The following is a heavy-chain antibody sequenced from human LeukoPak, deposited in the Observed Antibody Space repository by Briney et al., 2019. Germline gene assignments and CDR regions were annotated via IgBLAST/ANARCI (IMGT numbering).Heavy chain of an antibody. D-gene: IGHD3-22*01. CDR3: AKTCDSSGYYGQHDY. CDR1: GFTFSSYA. V-gene: IGHV3-23*01. CDR2: ISGSGGST. J-gene: IGHJ4*02. Sequence: GGSLRLSCAASGFTFSSYAMSWVRQAPGKGLEWVSAISGSGGSTYYADSVKGRFTISRDNSKNTLYLQMNSLRAEDTAVYYCAKTCDSSGYYGQHDYWGQGTLVTVSS.